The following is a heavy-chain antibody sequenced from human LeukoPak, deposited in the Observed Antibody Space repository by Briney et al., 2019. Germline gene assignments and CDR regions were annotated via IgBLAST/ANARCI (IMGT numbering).Heavy chain of an antibody. J-gene: IGHJ3*02. V-gene: IGHV3-21*01. D-gene: IGHD2-15*01. CDR2: ISSSSSYI. Sequence: GGSLRLSCAASGFTFSSYSMNWVRQAPGKGLEWVSSISSSSSYIYYADSVKGRFTISRDNAKNSLYLQMNSLRAEDTAVYYCARTLDLGYCSGGSCYSASAFDIWGQGTMVTVSS. CDR3: ARTLDLGYCSGGSCYSASAFDI. CDR1: GFTFSSYS.